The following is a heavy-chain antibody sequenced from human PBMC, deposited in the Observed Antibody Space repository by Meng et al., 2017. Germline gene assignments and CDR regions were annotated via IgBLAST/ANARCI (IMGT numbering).Heavy chain of an antibody. J-gene: IGHJ4*02. D-gene: IGHD4-17*01. CDR2: INHSGST. Sequence: QVPLQQVGAGLLTPSETLSLTCAVYGGSFSGYDWSWIRQPPGKGLEWIGEINHSGSTNYNPSLKSRVTISVDTSKNQFSLKLSSVTAADTAVYYCARGCNYQLLRGPSFDYWGQGTLVTVSS. V-gene: IGHV4-34*01. CDR1: GGSFSGYD. CDR3: ARGCNYQLLRGPSFDY.